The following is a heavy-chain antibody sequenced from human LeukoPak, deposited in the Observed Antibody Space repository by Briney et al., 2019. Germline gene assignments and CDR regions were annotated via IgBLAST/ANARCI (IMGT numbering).Heavy chain of an antibody. CDR3: AISPTAMSVYYYYGMDV. V-gene: IGHV4-59*05. J-gene: IGHJ6*02. D-gene: IGHD5-18*01. Sequence: SETLSLTCTVSGDSIRVNYWSWIRQPPGKGLEWIGSIYYSGSTYYNPSLKSRVTISVDTSKNQFSLKLSSVTAADTAVYYCAISPTAMSVYYYYGMDVWGQGTTVTVSS. CDR2: IYYSGST. CDR1: GDSIRVNY.